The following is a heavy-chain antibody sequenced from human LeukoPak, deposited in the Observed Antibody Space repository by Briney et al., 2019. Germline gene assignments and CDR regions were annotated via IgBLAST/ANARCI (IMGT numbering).Heavy chain of an antibody. CDR1: GFTFSSYG. Sequence: GGSLRLSCAASGFTFSSYGMHWVRQAPGKGLEWVAVISYDGSNKYYADSVKGRFTISRDNSKNTQYLQMNSLRAEDTAVYYCAKDRVGVKDYWGQGTLVTVSS. D-gene: IGHD1-26*01. J-gene: IGHJ4*02. V-gene: IGHV3-30*18. CDR3: AKDRVGVKDY. CDR2: ISYDGSNK.